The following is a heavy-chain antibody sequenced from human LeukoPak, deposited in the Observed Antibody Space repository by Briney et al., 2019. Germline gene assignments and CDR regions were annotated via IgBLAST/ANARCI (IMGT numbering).Heavy chain of an antibody. Sequence: ASVKVSCKASGYSFSTYDMNWVRQALGLERMGWINTNTGNPTFAQGFRGRFVLSSDTSVSTAYLQISSLKAEDTAVYYCARDFGRFGYWGQGTLVTVSS. J-gene: IGHJ4*02. CDR3: ARDFGRFGY. CDR1: GYSFSTYD. CDR2: INTNTGNP. V-gene: IGHV7-4-1*02. D-gene: IGHD3-10*01.